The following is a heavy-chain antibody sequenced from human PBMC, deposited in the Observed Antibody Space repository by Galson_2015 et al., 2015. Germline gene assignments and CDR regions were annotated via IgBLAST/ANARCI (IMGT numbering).Heavy chain of an antibody. D-gene: IGHD4-17*01. V-gene: IGHV4-30-4*01. Sequence: TLSLTCTVSGGSISSGDYYWSWIRQPPGKGLEWIGYIYYSGSTYYNPSLKSRVTISVDTSKNQFSLKLSSVTAADTAVYYCARAQHDYGDYVSAFDIWGQGTMVTVSS. CDR1: GGSISSGDYY. CDR2: IYYSGST. CDR3: ARAQHDYGDYVSAFDI. J-gene: IGHJ3*02.